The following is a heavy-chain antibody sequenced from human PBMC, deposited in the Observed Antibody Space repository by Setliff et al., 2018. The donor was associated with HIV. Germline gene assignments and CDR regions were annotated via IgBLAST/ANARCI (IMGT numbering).Heavy chain of an antibody. V-gene: IGHV4-34*01. CDR2: ITHSGAT. CDR3: ARGLPKKPSTVTNYWYFDL. J-gene: IGHJ2*01. D-gene: IGHD4-17*01. CDR1: GESFSEYS. Sequence: PSETLSLTCAVYGESFSEYSWTWIRQPPGKGLEWIGEITHSGATNYNPSLKSRVTISVDTSKNQFSLNLTSVTAADTAVYYCARGLPKKPSTVTNYWYFDLWGRGTLVTVSS.